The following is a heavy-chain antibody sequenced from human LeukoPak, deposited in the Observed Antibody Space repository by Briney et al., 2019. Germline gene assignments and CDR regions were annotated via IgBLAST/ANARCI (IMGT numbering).Heavy chain of an antibody. D-gene: IGHD3-9*01. CDR1: GFTFDDYA. CDR2: ICWNSGSI. V-gene: IGHV3-9*01. J-gene: IGHJ4*01. Sequence: GRSLRLSCAASGFTFDDYAMHWVRQAPGKGLEWVSGICWNSGSIGYADSVKGRFTISRDNAKNSLYLQMNRLRAEDTALYYCAKAAIYDILTGYSPPDYWGHGTLVTVSS. CDR3: AKAAIYDILTGYSPPDY.